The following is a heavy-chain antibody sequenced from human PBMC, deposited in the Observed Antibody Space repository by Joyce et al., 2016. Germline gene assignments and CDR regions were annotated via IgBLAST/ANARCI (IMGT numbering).Heavy chain of an antibody. V-gene: IGHV3-21*01. J-gene: IGHJ6*02. Sequence: PLVESGGGVVKAGGSLRLSCEASGFTFSSSSRSWFRQAPGKGLEWVAAISATSYYIFHAETVRGRFTVSRDNAKKTLYLQMNSLRAEDSAVFYCARGGISYYDAMDVWGQGTTVTVSS. D-gene: IGHD3-16*01. CDR3: ARGGISYYDAMDV. CDR2: ISATSYYI. CDR1: GFTFSSSS.